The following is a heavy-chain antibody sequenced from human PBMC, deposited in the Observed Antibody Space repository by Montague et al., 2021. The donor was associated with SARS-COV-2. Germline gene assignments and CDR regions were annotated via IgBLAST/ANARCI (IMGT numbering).Heavy chain of an antibody. CDR2: TYYRSKWYN. J-gene: IGHJ4*02. CDR1: GDSDSGNSVA. CDR3: ARAGSLGTFDY. D-gene: IGHD3-10*01. Sequence: CAISGDSDSGNSVARNWIRQSPSRRLEWLGGTYYRSKWYNDYAVSVKSRVTINPDTSKNQFSLQLNSVTPEDSAVYYFARAGSLGTFDYWGQGTLVTVSS. V-gene: IGHV6-1*01.